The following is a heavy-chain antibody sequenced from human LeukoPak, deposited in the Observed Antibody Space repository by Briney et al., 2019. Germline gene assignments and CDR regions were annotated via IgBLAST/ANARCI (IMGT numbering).Heavy chain of an antibody. D-gene: IGHD6-19*01. J-gene: IGHJ6*02. CDR1: GFTFSSYA. V-gene: IGHV3-23*01. CDR2: ISGSGGST. CDR3: AKHPFIAVVAGYYYYYGMDV. Sequence: GASLRLSCAASGFTFSSYAMSWVRQAPGKGLEWVSAISGSGGSTYYADSVKGRFTISRDNSKNTLYLQMNSLRAEDTAVYYCAKHPFIAVVAGYYYYYGMDVWGQGTTVTVSS.